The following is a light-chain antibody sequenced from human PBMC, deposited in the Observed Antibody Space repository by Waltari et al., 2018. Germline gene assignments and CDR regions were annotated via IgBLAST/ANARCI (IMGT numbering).Light chain of an antibody. CDR2: DVT. J-gene: IGLJ2*01. CDR1: SSPVGGYNY. Sequence: QSALTQPASVSGSPGQSIPIPCPGTSSPVGGYNYVSWYQQHPGKAPKLLIYDVTDRPSGVSSRFSGSKSGNTASLTISGLQAEDEADYYCSSYTSSSSFSISSSVLFGGGTKVTVL. V-gene: IGLV2-14*03. CDR3: SSYTSSSSFSISSSVL.